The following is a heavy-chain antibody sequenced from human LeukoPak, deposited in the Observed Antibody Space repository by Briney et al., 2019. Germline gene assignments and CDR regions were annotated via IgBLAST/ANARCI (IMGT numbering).Heavy chain of an antibody. D-gene: IGHD5-24*01. CDR2: IKDDGRQK. V-gene: IGHV3-7*01. J-gene: IGHJ4*02. CDR1: GFTFSRYW. CDR3: ARDASRGFDT. Sequence: GGSLRLSCAPSGFTFSRYWMTWVRQTPDKGLEWVASIKDDGRQKYYVDSVKGRFTVSRDNAKNSAYLQMDSLRAEDTALYYCARDASRGFDTWGQGTLVTVSS.